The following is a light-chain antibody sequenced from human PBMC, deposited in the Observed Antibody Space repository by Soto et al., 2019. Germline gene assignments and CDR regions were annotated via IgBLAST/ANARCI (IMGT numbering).Light chain of an antibody. CDR1: SSDVGGYNY. J-gene: IGLJ1*01. V-gene: IGLV2-11*01. CDR2: DVS. Sequence: QSALTQPRSVSGSPGQSVTISCTGTSSDVGGYNYVSWYQQHPGKAPKLMIYDVSKRPSGDPDRFSGSKSGNTASLTISGLQAEDEADYYCCSYAGSYSYVFGTGTKLTV. CDR3: CSYAGSYSYV.